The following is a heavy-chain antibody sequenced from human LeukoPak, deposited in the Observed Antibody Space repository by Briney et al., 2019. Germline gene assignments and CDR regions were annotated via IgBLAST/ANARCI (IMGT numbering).Heavy chain of an antibody. CDR1: GYTFNVYY. CDR3: ARGVLLQGRGAFDI. V-gene: IGHV1-2*02. J-gene: IGHJ3*02. D-gene: IGHD2-15*01. CDR2: VIPSSGGT. Sequence: ASVKVSCKASGYTFNVYYIHWLRQAPGQGLEWMGWVIPSSGGTNYAQNFQDRVTMTRDTSISTAYMELSSLTYDDTAVYYCARGVLLQGRGAFDIWGQGAMVTVSS.